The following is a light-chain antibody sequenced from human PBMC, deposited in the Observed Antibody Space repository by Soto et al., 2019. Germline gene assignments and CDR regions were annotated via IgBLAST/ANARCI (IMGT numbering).Light chain of an antibody. Sequence: AIQMSQSPSSLSTSVGDRVTITCRASHDIRNDLGWYQEKPGQAPKLLIYAASNLQSGVPSRFSGSGSGTDFTLTTSSLQPEDFATYYCLQDYNYPWTFGQGTKVEI. CDR1: HDIRND. J-gene: IGKJ1*01. CDR2: AAS. CDR3: LQDYNYPWT. V-gene: IGKV1-6*01.